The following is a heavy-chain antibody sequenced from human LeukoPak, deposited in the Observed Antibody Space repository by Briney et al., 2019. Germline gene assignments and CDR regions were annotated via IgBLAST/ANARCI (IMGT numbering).Heavy chain of an antibody. V-gene: IGHV3-43*02. CDR1: GFTLDDYA. Sequence: GGSLRLSCVTSGFTLDDYALHWVRQGPGKGLEWISLISGDGKSTYYADSVKGRFTISRDNSKNSLYLQMSSLRADDTALYYCAKGVRSGTYYNCFDPWGQGTLVTVSS. CDR2: ISGDGKST. D-gene: IGHD1-26*01. CDR3: AKGVRSGTYYNCFDP. J-gene: IGHJ5*02.